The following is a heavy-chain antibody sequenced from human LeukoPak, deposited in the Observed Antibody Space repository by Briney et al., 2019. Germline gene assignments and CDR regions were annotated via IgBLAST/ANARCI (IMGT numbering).Heavy chain of an antibody. D-gene: IGHD4-23*01. J-gene: IGHJ2*01. Sequence: PSETLSLTCAVYGGSFSGYYWSWIRQPPGKGLEWIGEINHSGSTNYNPSLKSRVTISVDTSKNQFSLKLSSVTAADTAVYYCARTVVTLDWYFDLWGRGTLVSVSS. CDR2: INHSGST. CDR1: GGSFSGYY. V-gene: IGHV4-34*01. CDR3: ARTVVTLDWYFDL.